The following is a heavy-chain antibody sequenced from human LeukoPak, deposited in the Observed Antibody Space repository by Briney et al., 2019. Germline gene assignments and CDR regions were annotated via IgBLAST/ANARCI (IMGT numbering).Heavy chain of an antibody. D-gene: IGHD2-15*01. Sequence: GRSLRLSCAASGFTFSSYAMHWVHQAPGKGLEWVAVISYDGSNKYYADSVKGRFTISRDNSKNTLYLQMNSLRAEDTAVYYCARDLYCSGGSCYSGWFDPWGQGALVTVSS. CDR2: ISYDGSNK. CDR1: GFTFSSYA. CDR3: ARDLYCSGGSCYSGWFDP. V-gene: IGHV3-30-3*01. J-gene: IGHJ5*02.